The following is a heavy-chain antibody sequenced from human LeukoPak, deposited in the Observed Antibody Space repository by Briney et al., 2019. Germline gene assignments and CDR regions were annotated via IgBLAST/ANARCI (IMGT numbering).Heavy chain of an antibody. CDR2: ISAYNGNT. J-gene: IGHJ5*02. CDR1: GYTFTSYG. CDR3: ARDGDDSSGYASLLPQPFHP. V-gene: IGHV1-18*01. D-gene: IGHD3-22*01. Sequence: ASVKVSCTASGYTFTSYGISWVRQAPGQGLEWMGWISAYNGNTNYAQKLQGRVTMTTDTSTSTAYMELRSLRSDDTAAYYCARDGDDSSGYASLLPQPFHPWGQGTLVTVSS.